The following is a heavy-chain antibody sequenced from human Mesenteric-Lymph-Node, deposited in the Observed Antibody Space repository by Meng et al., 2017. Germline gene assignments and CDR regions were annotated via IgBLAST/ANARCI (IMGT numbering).Heavy chain of an antibody. D-gene: IGHD4-17*01. V-gene: IGHV1-8*02. CDR3: ARGDYGDFAEPYGMDV. CDR2: MNPNSANT. J-gene: IGHJ6*02. Sequence: ASVKVSCKASGYTFTSYDIYWVRQATGQGLEWMGWMNPNSANTAYAQKFQGRVTMTRHTSISTAYMELSSLRSEDTAVYYCARGDYGDFAEPYGMDVWGQGTTVNVSS. CDR1: GYTFTSYD.